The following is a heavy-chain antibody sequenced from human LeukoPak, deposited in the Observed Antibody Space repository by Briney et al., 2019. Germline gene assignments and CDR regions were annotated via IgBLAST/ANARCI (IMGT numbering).Heavy chain of an antibody. CDR1: GFTFSSYS. Sequence: GGSLRLSCAASGFTFSSYSMNWVRQAPGKGLEWVSSISSSSSYIYHADSVKGRFTISRDNAKNSLYLQMNSLRAEDTAVYYCARDFQGWGQGTLVTVSS. CDR3: ARDFQG. V-gene: IGHV3-21*01. J-gene: IGHJ4*02. CDR2: ISSSSSYI.